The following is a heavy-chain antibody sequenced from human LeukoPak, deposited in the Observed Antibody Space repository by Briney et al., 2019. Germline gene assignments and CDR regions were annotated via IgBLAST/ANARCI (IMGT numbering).Heavy chain of an antibody. Sequence: PGGSLRLSCAASGFTFSSHSMSWVRQAPGKGLEWVASISSSSSYIYYADSVKGRFTISRDNAKNSLYLQMNSLRAEDTAVYYCARDLLTMVVTATPDYWGQGTLVTVSS. CDR3: ARDLLTMVVTATPDY. V-gene: IGHV3-21*01. J-gene: IGHJ4*02. CDR1: GFTFSSHS. CDR2: ISSSSSYI. D-gene: IGHD4-23*01.